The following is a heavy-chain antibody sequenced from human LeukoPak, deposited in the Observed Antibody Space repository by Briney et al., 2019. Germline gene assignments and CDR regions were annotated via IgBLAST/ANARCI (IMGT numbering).Heavy chain of an antibody. CDR2: IYHSGST. Sequence: PSEILSLTCTVSGYSISSGYYWGWIRQHPGKGLEWIGSIYHSGSTSYNPSLKSRVTISVDTSKNQFSLKLSSVTAADTAVYYCASEPYYYDSRGYYSWGQGTLVTVSS. D-gene: IGHD3-22*01. CDR1: GYSISSGYY. CDR3: ASEPYYYDSRGYYS. J-gene: IGHJ4*02. V-gene: IGHV4-38-2*02.